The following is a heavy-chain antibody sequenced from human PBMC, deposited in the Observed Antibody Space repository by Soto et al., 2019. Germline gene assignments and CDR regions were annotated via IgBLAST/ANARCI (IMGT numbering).Heavy chain of an antibody. CDR3: ANDIVVVPAAIG. D-gene: IGHD2-2*01. V-gene: IGHV3-23*01. J-gene: IGHJ4*02. CDR2: ISGSGGST. CDR1: GFTFSSYA. Sequence: GGSLRLSCAASGFTFSSYAMSWVRQAPGKGLEWVSAISGSGGSTYYADSVKGRFTISRDNSKNTLYLQTNSLRAEDTAVYYCANDIVVVPAAIGWGQGTLVTVSS.